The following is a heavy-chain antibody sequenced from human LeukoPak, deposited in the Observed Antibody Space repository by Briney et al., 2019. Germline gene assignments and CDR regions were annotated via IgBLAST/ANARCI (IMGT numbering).Heavy chain of an antibody. CDR1: GGSISSSSYY. V-gene: IGHV3-23*01. D-gene: IGHD3-22*01. CDR2: ISTSGDST. CDR3: AKGRSDSGSYYYFDY. Sequence: ETLSLTCTVSGGSISSSSYYWGWIRQPPGKGLEWVSAISTSGDSTYYADSVKGRFTISRDNSKNTLYLQMNSLRAEDTALYYCAKGRSDSGSYYYFDYWGQGTLVTVSS. J-gene: IGHJ4*02.